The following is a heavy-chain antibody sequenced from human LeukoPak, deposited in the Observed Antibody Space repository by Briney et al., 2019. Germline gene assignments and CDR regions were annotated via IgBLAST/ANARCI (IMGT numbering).Heavy chain of an antibody. CDR3: ARDRGEYSGSYYIDY. Sequence: GGSLRLSCAASGFIFSSYGMHWVRQAPGKGLEWVAFIRYDGRNKYYADSVKGRFSISRDNSKNTLYLQMNSLRAEDTAVYYCARDRGEYSGSYYIDYWGQGTLVTVSP. CDR2: IRYDGRNK. V-gene: IGHV3-30*02. J-gene: IGHJ4*02. D-gene: IGHD1-26*01. CDR1: GFIFSSYG.